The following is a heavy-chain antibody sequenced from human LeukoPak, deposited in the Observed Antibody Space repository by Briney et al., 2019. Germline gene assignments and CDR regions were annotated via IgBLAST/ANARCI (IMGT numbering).Heavy chain of an antibody. V-gene: IGHV3-20*04. CDR3: ARVLSATWYSLAF. CDR2: IDWSGQAS. CDR1: GFSNADYG. D-gene: IGHD2-15*01. Sequence: GGSLRLSCVGAGFSNADYGMSWVRQVPGKGLEWVSGIDWSGQASEYADSVKGRFIISRDNAENSLYLQMNSLRPEDTGLYYCARVLSATWYSLAFWGQGTLVTVSS. J-gene: IGHJ4*02.